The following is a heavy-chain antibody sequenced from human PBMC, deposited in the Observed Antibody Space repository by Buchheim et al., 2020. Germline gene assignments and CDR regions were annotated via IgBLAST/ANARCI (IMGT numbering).Heavy chain of an antibody. D-gene: IGHD3-16*01. CDR1: GFTFSSYG. Sequence: VQLVESGGGLGQPGGSLRLSCAASGFTFSSYGMHWVRQAPGKGLEWVGMIYHDGSTKYYADSVKGRFTISRDNSKNTLYLQMDSLRAEDTAVYKCARVDDEGYFDYWGQGTL. CDR3: ARVDDEGYFDY. J-gene: IGHJ4*02. V-gene: IGHV3-33*01. CDR2: IYHDGSTK.